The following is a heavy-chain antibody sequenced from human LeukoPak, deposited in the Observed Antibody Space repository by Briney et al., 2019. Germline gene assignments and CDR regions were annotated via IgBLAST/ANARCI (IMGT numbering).Heavy chain of an antibody. V-gene: IGHV4-39*01. CDR3: ARHVPSALRVVVVTSDWYFDV. D-gene: IGHD2-21*02. J-gene: IGHJ2*01. Sequence: SETLSLTCTVSGGSISSSRFFWGWVRQAPGTGLEWIATTYYTGNANYNPSLESRVAISVDTSTNQFSLDLRSVTAADTAVYYCARHVPSALRVVVVTSDWYFDVWGRGTLVTVS. CDR1: GGSISSSRFF. CDR2: TYYTGNA.